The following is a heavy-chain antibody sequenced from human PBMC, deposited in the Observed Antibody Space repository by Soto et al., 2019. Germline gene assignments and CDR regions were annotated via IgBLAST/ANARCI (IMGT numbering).Heavy chain of an antibody. V-gene: IGHV2-5*02. CDR2: IYWDDDK. CDR1: GFSLNTRGVG. J-gene: IGHJ6*02. CDR3: EHDSNGWYGMDV. D-gene: IGHD6-19*01. Sequence: QITLKESGPTLVKPTQTLTLTCSFSGFSLNTRGVGVGWIRQPPGKALEWLALIYWDDDKRYSPSLKSRLTTTKDTSKNQVVLTMTNMDPVDTATYYCEHDSNGWYGMDVWGQGTTVTVSS.